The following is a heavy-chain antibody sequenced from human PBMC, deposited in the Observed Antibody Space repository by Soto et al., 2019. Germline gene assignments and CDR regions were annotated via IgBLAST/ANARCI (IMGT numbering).Heavy chain of an antibody. CDR3: ARLFRRLRFLDYGGPGGLDY. D-gene: IGHD3-3*01. CDR2: IYPGDSDT. V-gene: IGHV5-51*01. Sequence: LGXSLNISCKGSGYSFTSYWIGWLRQRPGEGLGWMEIIYPGDSDTRYSPSFQGQVTISADKSISTAYLQWSSLKASDTAMYYCARLFRRLRFLDYGGPGGLDYWGQGTLVTVSS. CDR1: GYSFTSYW. J-gene: IGHJ4*02.